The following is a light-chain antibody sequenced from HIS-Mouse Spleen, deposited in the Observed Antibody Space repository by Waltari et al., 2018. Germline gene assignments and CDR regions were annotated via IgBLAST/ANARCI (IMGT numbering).Light chain of an antibody. J-gene: IGKJ1*01. CDR1: QSISSW. V-gene: IGKV1-5*01. CDR3: QQYYSYPWT. Sequence: DIQMTQSPSTLSASVGDRVTITCRASQSISSWLAWYQQKPGKAPKLLIYAASTLQSGVPSRFSGSGSGTDFTLTISCLQSEDFATYYCQQYYSYPWTFGQGTKVEIK. CDR2: AAS.